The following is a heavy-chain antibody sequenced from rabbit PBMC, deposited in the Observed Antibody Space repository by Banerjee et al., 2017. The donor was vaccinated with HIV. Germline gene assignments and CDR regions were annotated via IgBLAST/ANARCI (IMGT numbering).Heavy chain of an antibody. CDR3: ARAGGYRDFGL. V-gene: IGHV1S40*01. CDR1: GFDFSSSYW. Sequence: QSLEESGGDLVKPGASLTLTCKASGFDFSSSYWICWIRQAPGKVLEWIGCIYTGDDDTNYATWAKGRFTISKTASTVDLRMTSLTAADTATYFCARAGGYRDFGLWGQGTLVTVS. J-gene: IGHJ4*01. CDR2: IYTGDDDT. D-gene: IGHD2-1*01.